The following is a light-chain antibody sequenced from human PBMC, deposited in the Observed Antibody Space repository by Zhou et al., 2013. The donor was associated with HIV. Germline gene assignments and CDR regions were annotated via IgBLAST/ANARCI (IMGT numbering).Light chain of an antibody. CDR2: LAS. V-gene: IGKV2-28*01. CDR1: ESLLYNGHNH. J-gene: IGKJ4*01. Sequence: DVVMTQSPLSLSVSPGEPASISCRSSESLLYNGHNHLDWYLQKPGQSPQLLIYLASNRATGVPDGFSGSVSGTDFTLTISRVEAEDVGVYFCMQALHTFTFGGGPRWRSN. CDR3: MQALHTFT.